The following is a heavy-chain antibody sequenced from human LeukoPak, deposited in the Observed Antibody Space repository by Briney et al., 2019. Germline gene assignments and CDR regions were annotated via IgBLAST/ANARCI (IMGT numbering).Heavy chain of an antibody. CDR2: IIPILGIA. V-gene: IGHV1-69*04. CDR1: GGTFSSHA. J-gene: IGHJ4*02. CDR3: ARGGSYPSPHLDY. Sequence: GSSVTVSCKASGGTFSSHAISWVRPAPGQGLEWMGRIIPILGIANYAQKFQGRVTITADKSTSTAYMELSSLRSEDTAVYYCARGGSYPSPHLDYWGQGTLVTVSS. D-gene: IGHD1-26*01.